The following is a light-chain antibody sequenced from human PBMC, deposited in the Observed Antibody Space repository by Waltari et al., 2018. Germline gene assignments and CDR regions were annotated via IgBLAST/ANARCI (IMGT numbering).Light chain of an antibody. CDR2: EVN. Sequence: QSALTQPASVSGSPGQSITISCTGTSSDVGGYNFVSWYQQHPGKVPKRVIYEVNNLPSGGYTRFAGAKSGNTASLTISGLQAEDEADYYCSSYTRHETGIFGGGTKLTVL. CDR1: SSDVGGYNF. CDR3: SSYTRHETGI. J-gene: IGLJ2*01. V-gene: IGLV2-14*01.